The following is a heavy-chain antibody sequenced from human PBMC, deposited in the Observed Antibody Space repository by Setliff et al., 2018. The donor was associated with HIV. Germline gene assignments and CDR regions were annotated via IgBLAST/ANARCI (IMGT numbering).Heavy chain of an antibody. Sequence: SVKVSCKASGFTFNHYDLSWVRQAPGQRPEWMGGTNPQSDIANYAQRFQGRVTITADHSTTTTYMELTSLRAEDTAVYYCVRVGPWYYARSGYLASWDYWGQGTLVTVSS. CDR1: GFTFNHYD. D-gene: IGHD3-22*01. CDR2: TNPQSDIA. J-gene: IGHJ4*02. V-gene: IGHV1-69*10. CDR3: VRVGPWYYARSGYLASWDY.